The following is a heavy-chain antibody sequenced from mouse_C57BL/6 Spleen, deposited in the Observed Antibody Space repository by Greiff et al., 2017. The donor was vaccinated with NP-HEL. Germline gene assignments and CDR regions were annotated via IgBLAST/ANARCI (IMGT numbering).Heavy chain of an antibody. CDR1: GFTFSDYG. V-gene: IGHV5-17*01. CDR3: ATSTTVVNYAMDY. J-gene: IGHJ4*01. CDR2: ISSGSSTI. D-gene: IGHD1-1*01. Sequence: DVKLVESGGGLVKPGGSLKLSCAASGFTFSDYGMHWVRQAPEKGLEWVAYISSGSSTIYYADTVKGRFTISRDNAKNTLFLQMTSLRSEDTAMYYCATSTTVVNYAMDYWGQGTSVTVSS.